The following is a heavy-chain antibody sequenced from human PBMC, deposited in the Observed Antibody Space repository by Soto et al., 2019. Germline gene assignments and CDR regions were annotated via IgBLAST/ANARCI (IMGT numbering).Heavy chain of an antibody. CDR2: ISGSGGST. D-gene: IGHD3-22*01. CDR1: GFTFSSYA. Sequence: QPGESLRLSCAASGFTFSSYAMSWVRQAPGKGLEWVSAISGSGGSTYYADSVKGRFTISRDNSKNTLYLQMNSLRAEDTAVYYCAKDTRYYYDSSGSPCYWGQGALVTVS. CDR3: AKDTRYYYDSSGSPCY. J-gene: IGHJ4*02. V-gene: IGHV3-23*01.